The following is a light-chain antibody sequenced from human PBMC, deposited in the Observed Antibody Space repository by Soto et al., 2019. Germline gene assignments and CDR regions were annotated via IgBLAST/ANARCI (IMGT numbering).Light chain of an antibody. Sequence: QSALTQPPSASGTPGQRVTISCSGSSSNIGSNTVNWYQQLPGTAPKLLIYSNSQRPSGVPDRFSGSKSGTSASLAISGLQSEDEADYYCAAWDDSLNGRGVFGTGTKVTVL. CDR3: AAWDDSLNGRGV. J-gene: IGLJ1*01. CDR1: SSNIGSNT. V-gene: IGLV1-44*01. CDR2: SNS.